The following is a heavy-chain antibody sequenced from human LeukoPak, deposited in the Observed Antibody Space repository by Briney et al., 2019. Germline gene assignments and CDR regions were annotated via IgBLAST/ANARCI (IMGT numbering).Heavy chain of an antibody. CDR2: ISWDGGST. V-gene: IGHV3-43*01. D-gene: IGHD2/OR15-2a*01. Sequence: GGSLRLSCAASGFSFDDYTMHWVRQAPGKGLERVSLISWDGGSTYYADSVKGRFTISRDNSKNSLYLQMNSLRTEDTALYYCAKDKSRGLTFDYWGQGTLVTVSS. CDR1: GFSFDDYT. J-gene: IGHJ4*02. CDR3: AKDKSRGLTFDY.